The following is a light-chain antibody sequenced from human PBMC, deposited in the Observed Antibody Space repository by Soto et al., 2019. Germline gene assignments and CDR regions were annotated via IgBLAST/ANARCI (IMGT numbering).Light chain of an antibody. CDR2: GAS. J-gene: IGKJ4*01. V-gene: IGKV3D-20*02. Sequence: DIVLTQSPGTLSLSPGERATLSCRASQSVGSIYLAWYQQKPGQAPRLLIHGASNRASGIPDRFSGSGSGTDFTLTISSLEPEDSGLYYCQQRSDWPLTFGGGARVEVK. CDR3: QQRSDWPLT. CDR1: QSVGSIY.